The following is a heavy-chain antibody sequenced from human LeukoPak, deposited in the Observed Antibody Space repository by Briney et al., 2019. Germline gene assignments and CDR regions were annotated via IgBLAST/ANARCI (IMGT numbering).Heavy chain of an antibody. CDR1: GGSFSGYY. CDR2: INHSGST. Sequence: SETLSLTCAVYGGSFSGYYWSWIRQPPGKGLEWIGEINHSGSTNYNPSLKSRVTISVDTSKNQFSLKLSSVTAADTAVYYCAREENYYDSSGYHMTYDYWGQGTLVTVSP. V-gene: IGHV4-34*01. D-gene: IGHD3-22*01. J-gene: IGHJ4*02. CDR3: AREENYYDSSGYHMTYDY.